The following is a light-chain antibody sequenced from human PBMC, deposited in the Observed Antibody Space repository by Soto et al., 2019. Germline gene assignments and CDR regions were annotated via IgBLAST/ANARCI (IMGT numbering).Light chain of an antibody. Sequence: ELVLTQSPGGLCVSLACRATLCGRTSQSVSSSYLAWYQQKPGQAPRLLIYGASSRATGIPDRFSGSGSGTDFTLTISRLEPEDFAVYYCQQYDSSPKTFGQGTKVDIK. CDR3: QQYDSSPKT. V-gene: IGKV3-20*01. CDR1: QSVSSSY. CDR2: GAS. J-gene: IGKJ1*01.